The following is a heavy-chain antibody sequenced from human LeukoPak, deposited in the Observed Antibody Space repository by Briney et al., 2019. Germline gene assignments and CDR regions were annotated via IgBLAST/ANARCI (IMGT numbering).Heavy chain of an antibody. J-gene: IGHJ5*02. D-gene: IGHD3-22*01. CDR1: GFTFSSYA. V-gene: IGHV3-23*01. CDR2: ISGSGGST. Sequence: GGSLRLSCAAPGFTFSSYAMSWVRQAPGKGLEWVSAISGSGGSTYYADSVRGRFTISRDNSKNTLYLQMNSLRAEDTAVYYCAKSPDMDYYDSSGYYYRGVVESWGQGTLVTVSS. CDR3: AKSPDMDYYDSSGYYYRGVVES.